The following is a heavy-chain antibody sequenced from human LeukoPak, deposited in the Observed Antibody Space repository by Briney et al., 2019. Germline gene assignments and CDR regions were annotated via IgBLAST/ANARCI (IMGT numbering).Heavy chain of an antibody. V-gene: IGHV4-34*01. D-gene: IGHD3-10*01. CDR3: ARGNRRLAYYGSGSRLPFDS. Sequence: SETLSLTCAVYGESFSDYYWSWIRQPPGRGLEWIGEVNHGGTTNYNPSLKSRVIISADTSKNQFSLRLSSVTAADTAIYYCARGNRRLAYYGSGSRLPFDSWGQGSLVTVSS. CDR2: VNHGGTT. CDR1: GESFSDYY. J-gene: IGHJ4*02.